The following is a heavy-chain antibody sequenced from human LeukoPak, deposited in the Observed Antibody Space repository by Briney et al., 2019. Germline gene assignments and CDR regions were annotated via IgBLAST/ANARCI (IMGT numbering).Heavy chain of an antibody. CDR2: INHSGST. J-gene: IGHJ4*02. D-gene: IGHD3-16*02. CDR1: GGSFSGYY. Sequence: WETLSLTCAVYGGSFSGYYWGWIRQPPGRGLEWIGEINHSGSTNYNPSLKSRVTISVDTSKNQFSMKLRSVTAADTAVYYCARGRGRRNYDYVWGSYRPFSYFDYWGQGTLVTVSS. CDR3: ARGRGRRNYDYVWGSYRPFSYFDY. V-gene: IGHV4-34*01.